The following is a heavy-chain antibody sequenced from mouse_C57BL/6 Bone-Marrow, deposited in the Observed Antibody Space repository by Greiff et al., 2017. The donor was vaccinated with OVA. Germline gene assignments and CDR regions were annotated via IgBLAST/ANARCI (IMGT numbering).Heavy chain of an antibody. CDR3: SRDGTLSMRLQRGYYFDY. V-gene: IGHV5-16*01. Sequence: EVKLVESEGGLVQPGSSMKLSCTASGFTFSDYYMAWVRQVPEKGLEWVANINYDGSSTYYLDSLKSRFIISRDNAKNILYLQMSSLKSEETATYYGSRDGTLSMRLQRGYYFDYWGQGTTLTVSS. J-gene: IGHJ2*01. D-gene: IGHD1-1*01. CDR2: INYDGSST. CDR1: GFTFSDYY.